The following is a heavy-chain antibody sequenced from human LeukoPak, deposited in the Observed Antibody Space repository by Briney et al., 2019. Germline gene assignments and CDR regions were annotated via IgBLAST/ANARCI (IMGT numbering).Heavy chain of an antibody. D-gene: IGHD3-10*01. CDR2: MNPNSGNT. J-gene: IGHJ6*02. CDR1: GYTFTSYD. V-gene: IGHV1-8*01. Sequence: ASVKVSCKASGYTFTSYDINWVRQATGQGLEWMGWMNPNSGNTGYAQKFQGRVTMTRNTSISTAYMELSSPRSEDTAVYYCAKNIWFGDGYYGMDVWGQGTTVTVSS. CDR3: AKNIWFGDGYYGMDV.